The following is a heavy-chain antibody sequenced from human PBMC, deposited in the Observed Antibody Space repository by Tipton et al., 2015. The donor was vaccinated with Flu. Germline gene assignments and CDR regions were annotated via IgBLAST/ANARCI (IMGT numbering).Heavy chain of an antibody. Sequence: RSLRLSCTASGFTFGDYAMGWVRQAPGKGLEWVAFIRSKINGETTTYAASVKGRFTILRDDSKNTAYLQMNSLKTEDTAVYYCTRDCYDSGGSRPRPIDCWGQGTLVTVSS. CDR1: GFTFGDYA. J-gene: IGHJ4*02. V-gene: IGHV3-49*04. D-gene: IGHD3-22*01. CDR3: TRDCYDSGGSRPRPIDC. CDR2: IRSKINGETT.